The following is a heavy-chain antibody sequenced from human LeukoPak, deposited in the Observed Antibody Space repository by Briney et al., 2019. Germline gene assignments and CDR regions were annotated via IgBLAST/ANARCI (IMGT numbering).Heavy chain of an antibody. Sequence: SETLSLTCAVYGGSFSGYYWSWIRQSPGKGLEWIGEINHSGSTNYSPSLKSRVTISVDTSKNQFSLKLSSVTAADTAVYYCARVNVWFGAPYGMDVWGQGTTVTVSS. J-gene: IGHJ6*02. V-gene: IGHV4-34*01. CDR2: INHSGST. D-gene: IGHD3-10*01. CDR1: GGSFSGYY. CDR3: ARVNVWFGAPYGMDV.